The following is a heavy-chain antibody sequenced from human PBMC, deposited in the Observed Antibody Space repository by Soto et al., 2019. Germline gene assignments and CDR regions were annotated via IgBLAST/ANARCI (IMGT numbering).Heavy chain of an antibody. CDR1: GGTFSSYA. V-gene: IGHV1-69*01. CDR3: ARASGRNDFWSGPSDY. J-gene: IGHJ4*02. CDR2: IIPIFGTA. D-gene: IGHD3-3*01. Sequence: QVQLVQSGAEVKKPGSSVKVSCKASGGTFSSYAISWVRQAPGQGLEWMGGIIPIFGTANYAQKFQGRVTITADESTTTAYLELSSLTSEDTDVYYCARASGRNDFWSGPSDYWGQGTLVTVSS.